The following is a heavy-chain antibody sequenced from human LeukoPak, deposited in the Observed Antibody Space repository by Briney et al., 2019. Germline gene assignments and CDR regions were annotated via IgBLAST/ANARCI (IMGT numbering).Heavy chain of an antibody. J-gene: IGHJ4*02. CDR3: ARGLPVGYGDYDDYFDY. V-gene: IGHV3-21*01. CDR1: GFTVSSNY. CDR2: ISSSSSYI. Sequence: KPGGSLRLSCAASGFTVSSNYMSWVRQAPEKGLEWVSSISSSSSYIYYADSVKGRFTISRDNAKNSLYLQMNSLRAEDTAVYYCARGLPVGYGDYDDYFDYWGQGTLVTVSS. D-gene: IGHD4-17*01.